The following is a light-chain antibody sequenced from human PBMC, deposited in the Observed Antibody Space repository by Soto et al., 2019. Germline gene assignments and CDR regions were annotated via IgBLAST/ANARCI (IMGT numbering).Light chain of an antibody. CDR2: GAS. V-gene: IGKV3-20*01. J-gene: IGKJ3*01. Sequence: EIVLTQSPGPLSLSPGERATLSCRASQSVSGSSLAWYQQKPGQAPRLLIYGASSRATGIPDRFSGSGSGTDFTLTINRLEPEDFAVYYCQQYDSSPSSFTFGPGTKVDIK. CDR1: QSVSGSS. CDR3: QQYDSSPSSFT.